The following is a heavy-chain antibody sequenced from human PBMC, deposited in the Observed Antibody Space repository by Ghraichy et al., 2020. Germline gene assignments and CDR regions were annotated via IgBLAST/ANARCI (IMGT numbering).Heavy chain of an antibody. CDR2: IWYDGSNK. V-gene: IGHV3-33*01. J-gene: IGHJ6*02. D-gene: IGHD6-13*01. CDR3: ARDSLTYSSSAGGMDV. CDR1: GLTFSSDG. Sequence: GGSLRLSGAASGLTFSSDGMRWVRQAPGKGLEWVAVIWYDGSNKYYADSVKGRFTISRDNSKNTLYLQMNSLRAEDTAVYYCARDSLTYSSSAGGMDVWGQGTTVTVSS.